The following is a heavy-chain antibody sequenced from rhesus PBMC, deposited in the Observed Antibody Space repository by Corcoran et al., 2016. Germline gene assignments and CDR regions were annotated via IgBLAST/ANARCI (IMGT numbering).Heavy chain of an antibody. CDR3: ARDEGIAAAGARNWYFDL. J-gene: IGHJ2*01. Sequence: QVQLQESGPGLVKPSETLSLTCAVSGGSISSSNWWSWIRQPQGKGLELIGYSSGSSARTADNPSTKSRVTISTDTSTTQFSLKLSSGTAAGTAVYYGARDEGIAAAGARNWYFDLLGPGTPITISS. CDR1: GGSISSSNW. CDR2: SSGSSART. D-gene: IGHD6-31*01. V-gene: IGHV4-65*01.